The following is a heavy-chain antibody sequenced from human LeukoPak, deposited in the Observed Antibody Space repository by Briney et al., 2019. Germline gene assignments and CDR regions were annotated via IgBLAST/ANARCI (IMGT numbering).Heavy chain of an antibody. CDR2: ISGSSTTI. CDR3: ARDLVGATAS. J-gene: IGHJ5*02. V-gene: IGHV3-48*02. Sequence: GGSLRLSCAASGFTLSNYEMNWARQAPGKGLEWVSYISGSSTTIYYADSVKGRFTIPRDNAKNSLYLQMNSLRDEDTAVYYCARDLVGATASWGQGTLVTVSS. D-gene: IGHD1-26*01. CDR1: GFTLSNYE.